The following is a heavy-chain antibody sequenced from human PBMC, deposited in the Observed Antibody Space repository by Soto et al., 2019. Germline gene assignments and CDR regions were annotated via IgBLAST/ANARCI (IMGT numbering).Heavy chain of an antibody. CDR2: FESGGSI. V-gene: IGHV3-53*01. CDR1: GFSVRTNY. CDR3: ARARVTPDFFDY. D-gene: IGHD2-21*02. J-gene: IGHJ4*02. Sequence: GGSLRLSCAASGFSVRTNYMSWVRQAPGKGLEWVSVFESGGSIYYADSVKGRFIISRDYAKNTVYLQMNSLRAEDTAVYYCARARVTPDFFDYWGRGTLVTVSS.